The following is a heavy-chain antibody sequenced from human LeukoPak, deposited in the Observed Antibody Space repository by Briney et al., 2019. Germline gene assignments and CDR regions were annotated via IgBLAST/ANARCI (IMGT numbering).Heavy chain of an antibody. CDR3: ARVRSSGWYEDDY. Sequence: GGSLRLSCAASGFTFSSYWMSWVRQAPGKGLEWVANIKQDGSEKYYVDSVKGRFTISRDNAKNSLYLQMNSLRAEDTAVYYCARVRSSGWYEDDYWGQGTLVTVSS. D-gene: IGHD6-19*01. V-gene: IGHV3-7*01. CDR2: IKQDGSEK. CDR1: GFTFSSYW. J-gene: IGHJ4*02.